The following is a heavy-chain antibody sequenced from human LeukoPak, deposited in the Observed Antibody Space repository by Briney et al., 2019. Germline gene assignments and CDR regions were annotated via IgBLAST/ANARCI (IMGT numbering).Heavy chain of an antibody. Sequence: GGSLRLSCAASRFTFRNCAMSWVRQAPGKGLEWVSGISGTGYNTYYADSVKGRFTISRDNSKNTLYLQMNSLGAEDTAVYYCAKHVSGSLFYFDYWGQRTLVTVSS. CDR1: RFTFRNCA. J-gene: IGHJ4*02. CDR3: AKHVSGSLFYFDY. D-gene: IGHD3-10*01. V-gene: IGHV3-23*01. CDR2: ISGTGYNT.